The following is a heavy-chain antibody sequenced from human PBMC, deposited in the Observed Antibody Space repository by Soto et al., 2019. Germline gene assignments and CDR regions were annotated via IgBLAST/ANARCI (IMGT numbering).Heavy chain of an antibody. CDR2: ISGSGGST. D-gene: IGHD2-15*01. CDR1: GFTFSSYA. V-gene: IGHV3-23*01. Sequence: EVQLLESGGGLVQPGGSLRLPCAASGFTFSSYAMSWVRQAPGKGLEWVSAISGSGGSTYYADSVKGRFTISRDNSKNTLYLQMNSLRAEDTAVYYCAKKNYCSGGSCPPRDYYYMDVWGKGTTVTVSS. J-gene: IGHJ6*03. CDR3: AKKNYCSGGSCPPRDYYYMDV.